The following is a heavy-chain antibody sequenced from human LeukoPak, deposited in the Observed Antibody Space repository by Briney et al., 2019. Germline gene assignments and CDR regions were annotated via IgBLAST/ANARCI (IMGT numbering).Heavy chain of an antibody. V-gene: IGHV3-48*03. CDR3: ARDPYSGYEYFDY. CDR1: GFTFSSYE. J-gene: IGHJ4*02. CDR2: ISSSGSTI. D-gene: IGHD5-12*01. Sequence: GGSLRLSCAASGFTFSSYEMNWVRQAPGKGLEWVSYISSSGSTIYYADSVKGRFTISRDNAKNTLYLQMNSLRAEDTAVYYCARDPYSGYEYFDYWGQGTLVTVSS.